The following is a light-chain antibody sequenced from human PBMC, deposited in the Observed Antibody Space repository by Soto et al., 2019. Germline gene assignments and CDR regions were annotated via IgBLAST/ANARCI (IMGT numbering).Light chain of an antibody. Sequence: EIVMTQSPATLSVSPGERATLSCRASQSVSSNLAWYQQKPGQAPRLLIFDASQRATGIPARFSGRGSGTDFTLTISRLQSEDFAVYFCHQYHNWPRTFGQGTKVDI. CDR1: QSVSSN. J-gene: IGKJ1*01. CDR2: DAS. V-gene: IGKV3D-15*01. CDR3: HQYHNWPRT.